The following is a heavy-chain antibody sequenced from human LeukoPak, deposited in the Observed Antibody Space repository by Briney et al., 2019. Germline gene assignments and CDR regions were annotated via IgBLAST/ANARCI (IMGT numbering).Heavy chain of an antibody. CDR1: GYTFTSYY. CDR3: ARDLQDIVVVVAAPYYYYYGMDV. CDR2: INPSGGST. V-gene: IGHV1-46*01. J-gene: IGHJ6*02. Sequence: ASVKVSCKASGYTFTSYYMHWVRQAPGQGLEWMGIINPSGGSTSYAQKFQARVTMTRDTSTSTVYMELSSLRSEDAAVYYCARDLQDIVVVVAAPYYYYYGMDVWGQGTTVTVSS. D-gene: IGHD2-15*01.